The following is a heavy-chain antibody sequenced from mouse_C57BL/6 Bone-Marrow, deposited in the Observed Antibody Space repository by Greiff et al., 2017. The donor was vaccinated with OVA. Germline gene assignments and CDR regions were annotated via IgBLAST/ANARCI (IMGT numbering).Heavy chain of an antibody. CDR1: GYTFTGYW. V-gene: IGHV1-9*01. CDR3: ARSSEDYGSSYLYWYFDV. J-gene: IGHJ1*03. D-gene: IGHD1-1*01. Sequence: QVQLKESGAELMKPGASVKLSCKATGYTFTGYWIEWVKQRPGHGLEWIGELLPGSGSTNYNEKFKGKATFTAATSSNTAYMQLSSLTTEDSAIYYCARSSEDYGSSYLYWYFDVWGTGTTVTVSS. CDR2: LLPGSGST.